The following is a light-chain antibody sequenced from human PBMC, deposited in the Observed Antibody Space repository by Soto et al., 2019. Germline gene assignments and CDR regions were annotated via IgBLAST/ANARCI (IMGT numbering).Light chain of an antibody. CDR2: GNS. V-gene: IGLV1-40*01. Sequence: QSVLTQPPSVSGAAGQRVTISCTGRSSNIGAGYDVHWYQQLPGTAPKLLIYGNSNRPSGVPDRFSGSKSGTSASLAITGLQAEDEAYYYCQSYDSSLSGWVFGGGTKVTVL. J-gene: IGLJ3*02. CDR1: SSNIGAGYD. CDR3: QSYDSSLSGWV.